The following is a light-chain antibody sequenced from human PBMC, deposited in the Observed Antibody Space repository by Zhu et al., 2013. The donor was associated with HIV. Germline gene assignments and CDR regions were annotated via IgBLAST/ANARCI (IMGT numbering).Light chain of an antibody. J-gene: IGKJ4*01. CDR2: HVS. CDR3: QQYNTWRSIT. CDR1: QSVGNF. Sequence: EIVLTQSPATLSLSPGERATLSCRASQSVGNFLAWYQQKPGQAPRLLIYHVSTRATGTPARFSGSGSGTDFTLTISSLQSEDFAVYYCQQYNTWRSITFGGGTKVEIK. V-gene: IGKV3-15*01.